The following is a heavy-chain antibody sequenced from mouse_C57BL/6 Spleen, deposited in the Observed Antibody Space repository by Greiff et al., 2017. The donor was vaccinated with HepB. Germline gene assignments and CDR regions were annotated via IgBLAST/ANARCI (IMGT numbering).Heavy chain of an antibody. CDR2: IDPSDSET. CDR1: GYTFTSYW. D-gene: IGHD1-1*01. CDR3: ARGGVGSSPFAY. V-gene: IGHV1-52*01. J-gene: IGHJ3*01. Sequence: QVHVKQPGAELVRPGSSVKLSCKASGYTFTSYWMHWVKQRPIQGLEWIGNIDPSDSETHYNQKFKDKATLTVDKSSSTAYMQLSSLTSEDSAVYYCARGGVGSSPFAYWGQGTLVTVSA.